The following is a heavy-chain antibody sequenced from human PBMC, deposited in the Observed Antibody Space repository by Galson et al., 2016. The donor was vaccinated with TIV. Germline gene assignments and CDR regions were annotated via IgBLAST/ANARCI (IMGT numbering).Heavy chain of an antibody. V-gene: IGHV1-2*02. D-gene: IGHD6-19*01. CDR2: IIPNSGGT. CDR1: GYNFIGYY. J-gene: IGHJ4*02. Sequence: SVKVSCKASGYNFIGYYMHWVRQAPGQGLEWMGWIIPNSGGTNYAQKFQGRVTITRDKPMRTAYMELSRLRSDDTAVYYCARGVAVAGYFDYWGQGTLVTVSS. CDR3: ARGVAVAGYFDY.